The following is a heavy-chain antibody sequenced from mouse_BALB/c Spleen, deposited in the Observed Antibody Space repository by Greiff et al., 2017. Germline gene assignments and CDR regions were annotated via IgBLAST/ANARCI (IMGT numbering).Heavy chain of an antibody. D-gene: IGHD1-1*01. CDR2: INPDSSTI. J-gene: IGHJ3*01. V-gene: IGHV4-1*02. Sequence: EVKLMESGGGLVQPGGSLKLSCAASGFDFSRYWMSWVRQAPGKGLEWIGEINPDSSTINYTPSLKDKFIISRDNAKNTLYLQMSKVRSEDTALYYCARPRGSTSWFAYWGQGTLVTVSA. CDR3: ARPRGSTSWFAY. CDR1: GFDFSRYW.